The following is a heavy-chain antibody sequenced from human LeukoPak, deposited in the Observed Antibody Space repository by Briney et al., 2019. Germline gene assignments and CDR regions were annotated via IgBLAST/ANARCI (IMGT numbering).Heavy chain of an antibody. J-gene: IGHJ4*02. Sequence: PGGSLRLSCAASGFTFSGSAMHWVRQASGKGLEWVGRIRSKANSYATAYAASVKGRFTISRDDSKNTAYLQMNSLKTEDTAVYYCTSGGDCSRTSCYTDWGQGTLVTVPS. CDR1: GFTFSGSA. D-gene: IGHD2-2*02. CDR3: TSGGDCSRTSCYTD. V-gene: IGHV3-73*01. CDR2: IRSKANSYAT.